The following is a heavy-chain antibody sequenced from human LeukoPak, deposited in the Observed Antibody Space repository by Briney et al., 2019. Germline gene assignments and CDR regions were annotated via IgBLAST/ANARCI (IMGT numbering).Heavy chain of an antibody. CDR2: IYYSGST. V-gene: IGHV4-39*01. CDR1: GGSISSSSYY. D-gene: IGHD3-22*01. J-gene: IGHJ5*02. CDR3: APLTNYYDTRFDP. Sequence: SETLSLTCTVSGGSISSSSYYWGWIRQPPGKGLEWIGSIYYSGSTYYNPSLKSRVTISVGTSKNQFSLKLSSVTAADTAVYYCAPLTNYYDTRFDPWGQGTLVTVSS.